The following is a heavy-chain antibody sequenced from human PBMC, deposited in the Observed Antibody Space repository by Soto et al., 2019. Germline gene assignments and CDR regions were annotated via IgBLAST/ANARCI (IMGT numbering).Heavy chain of an antibody. Sequence: HVQLQESGPGLVKPSQTLSLTCTVSGVSISSGGYYWSWIRQHPGKCLEWIGYIYYSGSTYYNPSPKSRVTISVDASKKQCSLKMSSVTSADTAVYYFASIVSSAHGEVSDWGPGTLVTVSS. CDR3: ASIVSSAHGEVSD. CDR1: GVSISSGGYY. V-gene: IGHV4-31*03. J-gene: IGHJ4*02. CDR2: IYYSGST. D-gene: IGHD3-10*01.